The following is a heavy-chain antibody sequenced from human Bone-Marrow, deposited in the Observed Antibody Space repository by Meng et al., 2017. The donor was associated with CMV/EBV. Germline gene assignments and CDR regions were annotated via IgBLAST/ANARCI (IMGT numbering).Heavy chain of an antibody. CDR1: GYTFTSYG. CDR2: IIPIFGTA. J-gene: IGHJ6*02. Sequence: KISCKASGYTFTSYGISWVRQAPGQGLEWMGGIIPIFGTANYAQKFQGRVTITTDESTSTAYMELSSLRSEDTAVYYCARDKQLARYYYYGMDVWGQGTTVTVSS. D-gene: IGHD6-6*01. V-gene: IGHV1-69*05. CDR3: ARDKQLARYYYYGMDV.